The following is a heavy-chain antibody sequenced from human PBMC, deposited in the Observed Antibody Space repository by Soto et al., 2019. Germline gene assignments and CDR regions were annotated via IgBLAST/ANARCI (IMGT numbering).Heavy chain of an antibody. J-gene: IGHJ4*02. CDR3: VRPMTSETTRDY. Sequence: EVEPVESGGGLVQPGGSLKLSCAASGFNFSGSAIHWVRQTSGRRLEWVGRIRRKVNNFATTYTASMKGRFTIFRDDSEGTAYLQMNSLKTEDTAVYYCVRPMTSETTRDYWGQGTLVTVSS. D-gene: IGHD4-17*01. CDR2: IRRKVNNFAT. CDR1: GFNFSGSA. V-gene: IGHV3-73*01.